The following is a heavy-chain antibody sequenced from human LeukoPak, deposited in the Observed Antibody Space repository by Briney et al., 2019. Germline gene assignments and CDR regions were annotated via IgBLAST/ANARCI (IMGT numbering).Heavy chain of an antibody. D-gene: IGHD3-10*01. CDR1: GGSISSGSYY. CDR3: ARDRGEL. J-gene: IGHJ4*02. V-gene: IGHV4-61*02. Sequence: PSETLSLTCTVSGGSISSGSYYWSWIRQPAGKGLEWIGRIYTSGSTNYNPSLKSRVTISVDTSKNQFSLKLSSVTAADTAVYYCARDRGELWGQGTLVTVSS. CDR2: IYTSGST.